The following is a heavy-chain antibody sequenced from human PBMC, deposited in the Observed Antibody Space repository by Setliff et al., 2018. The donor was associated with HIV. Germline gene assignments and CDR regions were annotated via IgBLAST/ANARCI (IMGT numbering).Heavy chain of an antibody. Sequence: PGGSLRLSCTVTGLTFSDYGISWVRQAPGKGLEWVGFVRSKAYGGTTEYAASVKGRFTISRDDSKSIAYLQMNSLKTEDTALYYCTRDPKYYDFWSGYPHPFDYWGQGTLVTVSS. CDR3: TRDPKYYDFWSGYPHPFDY. CDR1: GLTFSDYG. D-gene: IGHD3-3*01. CDR2: VRSKAYGGTT. J-gene: IGHJ4*02. V-gene: IGHV3-49*04.